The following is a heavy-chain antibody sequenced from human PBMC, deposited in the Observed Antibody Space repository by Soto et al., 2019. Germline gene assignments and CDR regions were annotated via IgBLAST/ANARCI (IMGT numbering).Heavy chain of an antibody. CDR1: GFSLSTSGVG. J-gene: IGHJ5*02. CDR3: ATRRSTYYYDSPFDP. Sequence: QITLKESGPTLVKPTQTLTRTCTFSGFSLSTSGVGVGWIRQPPGKALEWLALIYWDDEKRYSPSLKSRLTITKDNSKNQVVLTMTNMDPVETATYYCATRRSTYYYDSPFDPWGQGTLVTVSS. D-gene: IGHD3-22*01. CDR2: IYWDDEK. V-gene: IGHV2-5*02.